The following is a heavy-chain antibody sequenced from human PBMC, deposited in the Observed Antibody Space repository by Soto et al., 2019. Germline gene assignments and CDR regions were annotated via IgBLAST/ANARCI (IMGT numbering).Heavy chain of an antibody. CDR2: INAGNGNT. V-gene: IGHV1-3*01. Sequence: ASVKVSCKASGYTFTSYAMHWVRQAPGQRLEWMGWINAGNGNTKYSQKLQGRVTITRDTSASTAYMELSSLRSEDTAVYYCASKPYSSSWYTPFDPWGQGTLVTVSS. D-gene: IGHD6-13*01. J-gene: IGHJ5*02. CDR1: GYTFTSYA. CDR3: ASKPYSSSWYTPFDP.